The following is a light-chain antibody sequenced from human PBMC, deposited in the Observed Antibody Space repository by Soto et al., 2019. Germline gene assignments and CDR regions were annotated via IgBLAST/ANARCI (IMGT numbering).Light chain of an antibody. CDR1: SSDIGGYNY. CDR3: SSYTSSPIFGVV. J-gene: IGLJ2*01. V-gene: IGLV2-14*01. CDR2: EVS. Sequence: QSALTQPASVSGSPGQSITISCTGSSSDIGGYNYVSWYQQHSGKAPKLMIYEVSNRPSGFSNRFSGSKSGNTASLTISGLQAEDEADYYCSSYTSSPIFGVVFGGGTKLTVL.